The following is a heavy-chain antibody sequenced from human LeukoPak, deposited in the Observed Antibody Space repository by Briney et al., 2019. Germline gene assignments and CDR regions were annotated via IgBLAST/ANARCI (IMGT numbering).Heavy chain of an antibody. J-gene: IGHJ3*02. CDR2: IIPIFGTA. D-gene: IGHD1-26*01. CDR1: GGTFSSYA. Sequence: SVKVSCKASGGTFSSYAISWVRQAPGQGLEWMGGIIPIFGTANYAQKFQGRVTITTDESTSTAYMELSSLRSEDTAVYYCARGNSGSTRWHDAFDIWGQGTMVTVSS. CDR3: ARGNSGSTRWHDAFDI. V-gene: IGHV1-69*05.